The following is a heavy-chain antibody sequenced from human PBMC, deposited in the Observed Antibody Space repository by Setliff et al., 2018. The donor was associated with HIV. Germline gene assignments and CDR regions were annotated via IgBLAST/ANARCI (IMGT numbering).Heavy chain of an antibody. CDR2: FDPEDGDT. D-gene: IGHD2-2*01. CDR1: GDTLSELS. J-gene: IGHJ4*02. CDR3: ATGGPLHIVVVPSAKGTTPIDTLDS. V-gene: IGHV1-24*01. Sequence: ASVKVSCKVSGDTLSELSMHWVRQAPGKGLEWMGGFDPEDGDTMYAQKFQGRVTMTEDTSTDTAYMELSSLRSEDTAVYYCATGGPLHIVVVPSAKGTTPIDTLDSWGQGALVTVSS.